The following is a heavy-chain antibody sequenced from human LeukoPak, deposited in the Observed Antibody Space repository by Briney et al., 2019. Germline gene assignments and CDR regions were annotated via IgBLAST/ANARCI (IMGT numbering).Heavy chain of an antibody. CDR1: GGTFSSYA. CDR3: ATDRKIGENDAFDI. V-gene: IGHV1-69*06. Sequence: GASVKVSCKASGGTFSSYAISWVRQAPGQGLEWMGGIIPIFGTANYAQKFQGRVTMTEDTSTDTAYMELSSLRSEDTAVYYCATDRKIGENDAFDIWGQGTMVTVSS. D-gene: IGHD3-10*01. CDR2: IIPIFGTA. J-gene: IGHJ3*02.